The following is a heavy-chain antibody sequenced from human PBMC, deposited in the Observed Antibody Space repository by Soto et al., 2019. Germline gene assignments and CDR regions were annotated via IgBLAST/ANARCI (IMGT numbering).Heavy chain of an antibody. D-gene: IGHD3-10*01. CDR2: ISSSSSNI. CDR3: ARGGMYYYGSGSYEGMDV. Sequence: PGGSLRLSCAASGFTFSSYSMNWVRQAPGKGLEWVSYISSSSSNIYYADSVKGRFTISRDNAKNSLYLQMNSLRAEDTAVYYCARGGMYYYGSGSYEGMDVWGQGTTVTVSS. CDR1: GFTFSSYS. V-gene: IGHV3-48*01. J-gene: IGHJ6*02.